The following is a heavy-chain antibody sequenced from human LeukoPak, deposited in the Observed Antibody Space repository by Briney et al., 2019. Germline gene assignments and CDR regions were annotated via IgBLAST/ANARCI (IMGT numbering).Heavy chain of an antibody. CDR1: GDSVSSNSAA. V-gene: IGHV6-1*01. CDR2: TYYRSNWYN. Sequence: SQTLSLTCAISGDSVSSNSAAWNWIRQSPSGGLEWLGRTYYRSNWYNDYAVSVKSRMTINPDISKNQFSLQLNSVTPEDTAVYYCARDREAHLDYWGQGTLVTVSS. J-gene: IGHJ4*02. CDR3: ARDREAHLDY.